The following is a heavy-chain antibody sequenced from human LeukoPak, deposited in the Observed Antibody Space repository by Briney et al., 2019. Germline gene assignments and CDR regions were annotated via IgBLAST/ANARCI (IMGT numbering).Heavy chain of an antibody. CDR3: ANELRFSETY. D-gene: IGHD3-3*01. Sequence: GGSLRLSCAASGFSFSDYYMSWVRQAPGKGLEWVSYISTSGRTLYYADSVKGRFTISRDNSKNTLYLQMNSLRAEDTAVYYCANELRFSETYWGQGTLVTVSS. V-gene: IGHV3-11*01. J-gene: IGHJ4*02. CDR2: ISTSGRTL. CDR1: GFSFSDYY.